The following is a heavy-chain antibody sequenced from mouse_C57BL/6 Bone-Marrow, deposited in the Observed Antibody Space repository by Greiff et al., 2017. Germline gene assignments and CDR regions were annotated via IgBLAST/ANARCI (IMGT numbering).Heavy chain of an antibody. CDR3: TRDEDYYGSSYYWYFDV. V-gene: IGHV5-9-1*02. J-gene: IGHJ1*03. D-gene: IGHD1-1*01. CDR2: ISSGGDYI. Sequence: EVHLVESGEGLVKPGGSLKLSCAASGFTFSSYAMSWVRQTPEKRLEWVAYISSGGDYIYYADTVKGRFTISSDNARNTLYLQMSSLKYEDTAMYYCTRDEDYYGSSYYWYFDVWGTGTTVTVAS. CDR1: GFTFSSYA.